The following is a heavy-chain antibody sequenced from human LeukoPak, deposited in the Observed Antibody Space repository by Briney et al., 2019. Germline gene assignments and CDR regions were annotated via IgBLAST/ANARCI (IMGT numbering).Heavy chain of an antibody. V-gene: IGHV1-2*02. Sequence: APVKVSCKASGYTFTDYYMHWVRQAPGQGLEWVGWINPNSGGTNYAQKFQARVTMARDTSSSTAYMELSRLRSDDTAVYYCARFTVGPTGTDYWGQGTLVTVSS. CDR3: ARFTVGPTGTDY. D-gene: IGHD1-26*01. CDR1: GYTFTDYY. CDR2: INPNSGGT. J-gene: IGHJ4*02.